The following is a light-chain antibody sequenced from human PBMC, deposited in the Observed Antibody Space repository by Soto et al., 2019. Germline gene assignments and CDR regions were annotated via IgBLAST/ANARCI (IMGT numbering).Light chain of an antibody. CDR2: AAS. V-gene: IGKV1-39*01. CDR3: QQSYSRPYT. J-gene: IGKJ2*01. Sequence: DIQMTQSPSSVSASVGDRVTITCRAGQSISNYLNWYQQKPAKAPKLVIYAASRLQSGVPSRFTGSGSGTDFTLTISSLQPDDFATYFCQQSYSRPYTFGQGTKLDI. CDR1: QSISNY.